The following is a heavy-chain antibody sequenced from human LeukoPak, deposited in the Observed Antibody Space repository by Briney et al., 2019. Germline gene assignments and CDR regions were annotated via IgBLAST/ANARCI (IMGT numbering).Heavy chain of an antibody. CDR1: GFTFSTYW. CDR3: ARTNYYDTSGYPGTFDY. J-gene: IGHJ4*02. CDR2: IKQDGSEK. D-gene: IGHD3-22*01. V-gene: IGHV3-7*01. Sequence: GGSLRLSCAASGFTFSTYWMSWVRQAPGKGLEWVANIKQDGSEKYYVDSVKGRFTISRDNAKNSLYLQMNSLRVEDTAVYYCARTNYYDTSGYPGTFDYWGQGTLVTVSS.